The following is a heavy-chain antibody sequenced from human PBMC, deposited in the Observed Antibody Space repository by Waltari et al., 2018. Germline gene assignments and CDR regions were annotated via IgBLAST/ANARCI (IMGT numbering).Heavy chain of an antibody. V-gene: IGHV4-34*01. D-gene: IGHD4-17*01. CDR3: ARGLSTVARFDY. CDR2: INHAGIT. Sequence: QVQLQQWGAGLLKPSETLSLTCAVYGGSFSGYYWTWIRQPPGKGLEWIAEINHAGITNYNPSRKSRVTMSVDTSKNQFSLKMTSVTAADTAMYYCARGLSTVARFDYWGQGTLVTVSS. J-gene: IGHJ4*02. CDR1: GGSFSGYY.